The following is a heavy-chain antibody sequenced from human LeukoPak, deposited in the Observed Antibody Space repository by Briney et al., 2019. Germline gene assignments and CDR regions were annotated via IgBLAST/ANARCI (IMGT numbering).Heavy chain of an antibody. CDR2: ISAYNGNT. D-gene: IGHD5-18*01. CDR3: ARNLRSRKVYSYGQDYYFDY. V-gene: IGHV1-18*01. Sequence: ASVKVSCKASGYTSTSYGISWVRQAPGQGLEWMGWISAYNGNTNYAQKLQGRVTMTTDTSTSTAYMELRSLRSDDTAVYYCARNLRSRKVYSYGQDYYFDYWGQGTLVTVSS. CDR1: GYTSTSYG. J-gene: IGHJ4*02.